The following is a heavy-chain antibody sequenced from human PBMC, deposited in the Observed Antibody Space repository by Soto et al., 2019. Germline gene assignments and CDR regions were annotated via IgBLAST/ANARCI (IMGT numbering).Heavy chain of an antibody. J-gene: IGHJ5*02. V-gene: IGHV4-39*01. CDR3: ARIQQQRGGGWFDP. Sequence: QLQLQESGPGLVKPSETLSLTCTVSGGSISSSSYYWGWIRQPPGKGLEWIGSIYYSGSTYYNPSLKSRVTISVDTSKNQFSLKLSSVTAADTAVYYCARIQQQRGGGWFDPWGQGTLVTVSS. CDR2: IYYSGST. D-gene: IGHD6-13*01. CDR1: GGSISSSSYY.